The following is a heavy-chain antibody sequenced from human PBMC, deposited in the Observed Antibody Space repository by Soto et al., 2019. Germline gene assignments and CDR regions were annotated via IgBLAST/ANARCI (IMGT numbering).Heavy chain of an antibody. CDR2: ISSSSSYI. D-gene: IGHD3-22*01. Sequence: PGGSLRLSCAASGFTFRSYGMHWVRQAPDKGLEWVSSISSSSSYIYYADSVKGRFTISRDNAKNSLYLQMNSLRAEDTAVYYCARDTWTTRYYDSSGYEYYYYYYGMDVWGQGTTVTVSS. CDR1: GFTFRSYG. CDR3: ARDTWTTRYYDSSGYEYYYYYYGMDV. V-gene: IGHV3-21*01. J-gene: IGHJ6*02.